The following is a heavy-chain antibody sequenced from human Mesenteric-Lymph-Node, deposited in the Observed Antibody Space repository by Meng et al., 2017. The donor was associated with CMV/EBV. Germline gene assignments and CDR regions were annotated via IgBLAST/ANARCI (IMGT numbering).Heavy chain of an antibody. CDR1: GFSLSTSGLG. D-gene: IGHD6-13*01. CDR3: AHSSGIAAAGPFYFDY. V-gene: IGHV2-5*02. Sequence: QITLKESGPTLAEATQTITLTCTFSGFSLSTSGLGVCWIRQPPGKALEWLALIYWDDDKRYSPSLKSRLTITKGTSKNQVVLTMTNMDPVDTVTYYCAHSSGIAAAGPFYFDYWGQGTLVTVSS. CDR2: IYWDDDK. J-gene: IGHJ4*02.